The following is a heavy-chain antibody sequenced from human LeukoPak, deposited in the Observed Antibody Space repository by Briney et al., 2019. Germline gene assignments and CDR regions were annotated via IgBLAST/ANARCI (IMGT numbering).Heavy chain of an antibody. D-gene: IGHD4-11*01. CDR3: ASHRSEDYNAPFDY. J-gene: IGHJ4*02. V-gene: IGHV3-21*01. CDR2: TSSGSSYI. Sequence: PGGSLRLSCAASGFTFSSYTMNWVRQAPGKGLEWVSATSSGSSYIYYADSVKGRFTISRDNAKNSLYLQMNSLRAEDTAVYYCASHRSEDYNAPFDYWGQGTLVTVSS. CDR1: GFTFSSYT.